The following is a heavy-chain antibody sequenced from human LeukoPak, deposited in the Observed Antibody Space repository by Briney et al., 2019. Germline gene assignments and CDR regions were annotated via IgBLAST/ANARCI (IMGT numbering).Heavy chain of an antibody. J-gene: IGHJ6*03. Sequence: GGSLRLSCAASGFTLSTYSMNWVRQAPGKGLEWVSYVSSSSSIIYYSDSVKGRFTISRDNAKNSLYLQMNSLRVEDTAVYHCAREEGYCSGGSCYTRYYMDVWGKGTTVTVSS. CDR3: AREEGYCSGGSCYTRYYMDV. CDR2: VSSSSSII. CDR1: GFTLSTYS. V-gene: IGHV3-48*01. D-gene: IGHD2-15*01.